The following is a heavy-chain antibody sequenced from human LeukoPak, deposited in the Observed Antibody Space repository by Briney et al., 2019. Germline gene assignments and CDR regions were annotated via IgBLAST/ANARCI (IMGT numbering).Heavy chain of an antibody. D-gene: IGHD2-15*01. V-gene: IGHV1-69*13. CDR2: IIPIFGTA. Sequence: SVKVSCKASGGTFSSYAISWVRQAPGQGLEWMGGIIPIFGTANYAQKFQGRVTITADESTSTAYMELSSLRSEDTAVYNCASLDLVVVAATPGGWFDPWGQGTLVTVSS. CDR3: ASLDLVVVAATPGGWFDP. CDR1: GGTFSSYA. J-gene: IGHJ5*02.